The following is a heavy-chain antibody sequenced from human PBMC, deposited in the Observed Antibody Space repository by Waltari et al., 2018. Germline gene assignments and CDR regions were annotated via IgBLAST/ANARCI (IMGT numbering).Heavy chain of an antibody. J-gene: IGHJ4*02. CDR2: IYYSGST. Sequence: QVQLQESGPGLVKPSETLSLTCTVSGGSISSYYWSWIRQPPGKGLEWIGYIYYSGSTNYNPSLKSRVTISVDTSKNQFSLKLSSVTAADTAVYYCARGKYCSGGSCSGYFDYWGQGTLVTVSS. CDR3: ARGKYCSGGSCSGYFDY. CDR1: GGSISSYY. V-gene: IGHV4-59*01. D-gene: IGHD2-15*01.